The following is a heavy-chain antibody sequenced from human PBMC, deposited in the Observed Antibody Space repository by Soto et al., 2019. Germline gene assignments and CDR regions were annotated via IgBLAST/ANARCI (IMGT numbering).Heavy chain of an antibody. CDR1: GFSLSDYY. Sequence: GTRRLSCAAAGFSLSDYYMSWIRQAPGKGLVLVSYISSSGTPIYYEDSMKGRFTISRDNAKNELYLQMSRLGAEDTAFYYCARSQGPFWYFDDWGQGILVSVPS. CDR3: ARSQGPFWYFDD. CDR2: ISSSGTPI. J-gene: IGHJ4*02. V-gene: IGHV3-11*01.